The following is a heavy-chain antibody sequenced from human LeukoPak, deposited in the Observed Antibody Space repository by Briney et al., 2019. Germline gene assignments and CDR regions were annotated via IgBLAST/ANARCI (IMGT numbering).Heavy chain of an antibody. CDR2: INANSGAT. Sequence: ASVTVSCKASRYTFTGYYIHWVRQAPGQGLEWMGWINANSGATKNAQKFQGRVTMTRDTSIDTAYLELGSLRFDDTAVYYCARDLFRHYCPDGVCYEFDYWGQGTLVTVSS. CDR1: RYTFTGYY. D-gene: IGHD2-8*01. V-gene: IGHV1-2*02. J-gene: IGHJ4*02. CDR3: ARDLFRHYCPDGVCYEFDY.